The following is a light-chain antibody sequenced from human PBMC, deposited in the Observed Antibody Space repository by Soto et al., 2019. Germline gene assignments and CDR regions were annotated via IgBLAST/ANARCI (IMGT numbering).Light chain of an antibody. V-gene: IGKV3-11*01. CDR1: QSVSSN. J-gene: IGKJ5*01. CDR3: HQRTNWPIT. CDR2: DAS. Sequence: EIVMTQSPATLSVSPGERATLSCRASQSVSSNLAWYQQKPGQAPRLLIYDASNRATGIPARFSGSGSGTDFTLTISSLEPEDFAVYYCHQRTNWPITFGQGTRLEI.